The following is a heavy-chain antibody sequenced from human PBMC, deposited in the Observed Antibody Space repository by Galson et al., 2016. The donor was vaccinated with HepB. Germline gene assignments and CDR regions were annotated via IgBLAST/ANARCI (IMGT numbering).Heavy chain of an antibody. Sequence: SETLSLTCTVSGGSVSSGSYYWSWVRQPPGKALEWIGYILYSGNTNYNPSLWSRVTISLDTSRNQFSLNLGSVTAADTAVYYCARRTVVPTAGNWFDPWGQGTLVTVSS. J-gene: IGHJ5*02. D-gene: IGHD2-2*01. V-gene: IGHV4-61*01. CDR1: GGSVSSGSYY. CDR3: ARRTVVPTAGNWFDP. CDR2: ILYSGNT.